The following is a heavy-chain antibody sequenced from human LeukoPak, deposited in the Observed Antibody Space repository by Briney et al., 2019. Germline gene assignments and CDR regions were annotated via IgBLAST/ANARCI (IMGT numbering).Heavy chain of an antibody. CDR3: ARGTYYDFWSGYYRTSDWFDP. CDR2: ISAYNGNT. Sequence: GASVKVSCKASGYTFTSYGISWVRQAPGQGLEWMGWISAYNGNTNYAQKLQGRVTMTTDTSTGTAYMELRSLRSDDTAVYYCARGTYYDFWSGYYRTSDWFDPWGQGTLVTVSS. V-gene: IGHV1-18*01. J-gene: IGHJ5*02. D-gene: IGHD3-3*01. CDR1: GYTFTSYG.